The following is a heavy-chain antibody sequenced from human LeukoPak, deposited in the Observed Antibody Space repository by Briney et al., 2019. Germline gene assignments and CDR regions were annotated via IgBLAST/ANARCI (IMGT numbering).Heavy chain of an antibody. J-gene: IGHJ5*02. CDR1: GYTFTGYY. CDR3: VREGVGRGARNWFDP. CDR2: INPNSGGT. Sequence: ASVKVSCKASGYTFTGYYMHWVRQAPGQGLEWMGWINPNSGGTKYAQKFQGRVTMTRDTSIGTAYMELSRLTFDDTAVYYCVREGVGRGARNWFDPWGQGTLVTVSS. D-gene: IGHD3-10*01. V-gene: IGHV1-2*02.